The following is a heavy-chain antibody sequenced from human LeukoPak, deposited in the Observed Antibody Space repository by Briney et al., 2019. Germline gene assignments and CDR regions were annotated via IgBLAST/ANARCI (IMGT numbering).Heavy chain of an antibody. D-gene: IGHD3-10*01. V-gene: IGHV4-34*01. J-gene: IGHJ4*02. CDR3: AKRGPYYYGSGSYYKGAQYYFDS. CDR2: INHSGSI. CDR1: GGSFSAYY. Sequence: SGTLSLTCAVYGGSFSAYYWTWIRQPPGKGLEWIGEINHSGSINYNPSLKSRVTISVDTSKNQFSLKLSSVTAADTAVYYCAKRGPYYYGSGSYYKGAQYYFDSWGQGPLVTVSS.